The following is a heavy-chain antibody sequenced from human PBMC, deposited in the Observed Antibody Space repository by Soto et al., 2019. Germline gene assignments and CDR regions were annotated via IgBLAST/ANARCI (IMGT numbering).Heavy chain of an antibody. V-gene: IGHV3-23*01. CDR2: ISGSGGST. Sequence: GGSLRLSCAASGFTFSSYAMSWVRQAPGKGLEWVSAISGSGGSTYYAGSVKGRFTISRDNSKNTLYLQMNSLRAEDTAVYYCATAKARSGYSSGWYRIGFDYWGQGTLVTASS. J-gene: IGHJ4*02. CDR3: ATAKARSGYSSGWYRIGFDY. D-gene: IGHD6-19*01. CDR1: GFTFSSYA.